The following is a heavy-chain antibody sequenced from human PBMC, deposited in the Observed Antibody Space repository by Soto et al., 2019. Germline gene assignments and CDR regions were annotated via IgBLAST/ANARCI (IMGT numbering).Heavy chain of an antibody. V-gene: IGHV1-3*01. J-gene: IGHJ6*02. CDR1: GYPFTGPY. CDR3: ARGFPDEYSLGATRGYYGMDV. Sequence: GASVKVSCKASGYPFTGPYIYWVRQAPGQRLEWMGWINAGNGNTKYSQKFQGRVTITRDTSASTAYMELSSLRSEDTAVYYCARGFPDEYSLGATRGYYGMDVWGQGTTVTVSS. D-gene: IGHD1-26*01. CDR2: INAGNGNT.